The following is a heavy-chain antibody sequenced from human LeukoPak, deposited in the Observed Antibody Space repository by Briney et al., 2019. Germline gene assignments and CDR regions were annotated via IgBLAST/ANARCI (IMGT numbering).Heavy chain of an antibody. CDR1: AFSFSDYY. J-gene: IGHJ4*02. Sequence: PGGSLRLSCAASAFSFSDYYMSWIRQAPGKGLEWVSYISSSGSITYYADSVKGRFTISRENAKNSLYLQMNSLRAEDTAVYYCARVSTMIVVVPWIDYWGQGTLVTVSS. CDR3: ARVSTMIVVVPWIDY. D-gene: IGHD3-22*01. CDR2: ISSSGSIT. V-gene: IGHV3-11*04.